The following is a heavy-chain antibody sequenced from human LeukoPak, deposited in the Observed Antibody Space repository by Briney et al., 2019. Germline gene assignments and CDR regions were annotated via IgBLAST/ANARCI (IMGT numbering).Heavy chain of an antibody. J-gene: IGHJ4*02. CDR3: AGRDANVHIVPTLFPFDY. CDR2: MYNSGST. V-gene: IGHV4-61*01. Sequence: SETLSLTCTVSGGSVSSGSYHWSWFRQAPGKGLEWIGYMYNSGSTNFNPSLKSRVTISGDTSKNQFSLKLSSVTAADTAVYYRAGRDANVHIVPTLFPFDYWGQGTLVTVSS. D-gene: IGHD5-12*01. CDR1: GGSVSSGSYH.